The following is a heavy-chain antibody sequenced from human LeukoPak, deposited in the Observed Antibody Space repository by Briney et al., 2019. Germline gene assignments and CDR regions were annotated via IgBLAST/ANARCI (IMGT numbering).Heavy chain of an antibody. CDR1: GGSISSSSYY. V-gene: IGHV4-39*01. CDR3: ANRITMVRGVIASAEYFQH. CDR2: IYYSGST. J-gene: IGHJ1*01. Sequence: SETLSLTCTVSGGSISSSSYYWGWIRQPPGKGLEWIESIYYSGSTYYNPSLKSRVTISVDTSKNQFSLKLSSVTAADTAVYYCANRITMVRGVIASAEYFQHWGQGTLVTVSS. D-gene: IGHD3-10*01.